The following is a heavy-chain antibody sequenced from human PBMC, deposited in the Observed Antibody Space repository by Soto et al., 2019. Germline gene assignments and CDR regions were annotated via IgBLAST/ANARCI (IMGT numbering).Heavy chain of an antibody. Sequence: PGESLKISCKGSGYSFTSYWIGWVRQMPGKGLEWMGIIYPGDSDTRYSPSFQGQVTISADKSISTAYLQWSSLKASDTAMYYCARTMLTGYYYDSSGYSDFDIWGQGKMVTVSS. V-gene: IGHV5-51*01. CDR3: ARTMLTGYYYDSSGYSDFDI. CDR2: IYPGDSDT. D-gene: IGHD3-22*01. J-gene: IGHJ3*02. CDR1: GYSFTSYW.